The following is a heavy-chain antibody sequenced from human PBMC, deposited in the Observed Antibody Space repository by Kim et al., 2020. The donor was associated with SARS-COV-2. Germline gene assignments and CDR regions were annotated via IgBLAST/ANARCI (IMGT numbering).Heavy chain of an antibody. D-gene: IGHD5-18*01. CDR1: GFTFSNAW. Sequence: GGSLRLSCAASGFTFSNAWMSWVRQAPGKGLEWVGRIKSKTDGGTTDYAAPVKGRFTISRDDSKNTLYLQMNSLKTEDTAVYYCTTDGFWGSYGYAVYWYWGQGTLVTVSS. V-gene: IGHV3-15*01. CDR3: TTDGFWGSYGYAVYWY. CDR2: IKSKTDGGTT. J-gene: IGHJ4*02.